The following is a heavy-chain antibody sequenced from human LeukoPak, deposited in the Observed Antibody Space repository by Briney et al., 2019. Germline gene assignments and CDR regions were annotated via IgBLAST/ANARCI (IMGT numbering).Heavy chain of an antibody. Sequence: PSETLSLTCTVSDGSMNNYYWGWIRESPGKGLEWIGSIYYSGNTYYKVSLKSRVTISVDTSKNQFALKLRSVTAADTAVYYCMGYATATASFDYWGQGTLVTVSS. CDR2: IYYSGNT. CDR3: MGYATATASFDY. CDR1: DGSMNNYY. V-gene: IGHV4-59*04. D-gene: IGHD2-2*01. J-gene: IGHJ4*02.